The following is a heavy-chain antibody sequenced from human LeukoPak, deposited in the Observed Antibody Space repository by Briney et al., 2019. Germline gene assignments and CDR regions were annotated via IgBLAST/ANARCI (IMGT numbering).Heavy chain of an antibody. D-gene: IGHD2-2*01. CDR2: IYHSGST. Sequence: SETLSLTCAVSGYSISSGYYWGWIRQPPGKGLEWIGSIYHSGSTYYNPSLKSRVTISVGTSKNQSSLKLSSVTPADTAVYYCAREWGTYCSSTSCAGRDAFDIWGQGTMVTVSS. J-gene: IGHJ3*02. CDR1: GYSISSGYY. CDR3: AREWGTYCSSTSCAGRDAFDI. V-gene: IGHV4-38-2*02.